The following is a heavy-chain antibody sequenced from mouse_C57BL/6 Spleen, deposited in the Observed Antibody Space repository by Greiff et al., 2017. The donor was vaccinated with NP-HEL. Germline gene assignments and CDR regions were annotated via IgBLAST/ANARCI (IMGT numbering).Heavy chain of an antibody. D-gene: IGHD2-5*01. CDR2: IYPGNSDT. Sequence: VQLQQSGTVLARPGASVKMSCKTSGYTFTSYWMHWVKQRPGQGLEWIGAIYPGNSDTSYNQKFKGKAKLTAVTSASTAYMELSSLTNEDSAVYYCTSPYYSNSYFDYWGQGTTLTVSS. CDR1: GYTFTSYW. J-gene: IGHJ2*01. CDR3: TSPYYSNSYFDY. V-gene: IGHV1-5*01.